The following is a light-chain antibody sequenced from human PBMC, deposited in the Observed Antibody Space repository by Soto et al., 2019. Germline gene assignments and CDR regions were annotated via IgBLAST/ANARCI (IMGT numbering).Light chain of an antibody. Sequence: ILMTRCPATVSVSPGESATLSCRASQNIYYNVAWYQHRPGQAPRLLIYRASTRAPGVPARFSGSGSGTEFTLTISSLQPEDFTVYSCLQYQNLWAFGQETNVDIK. CDR3: LQYQNLWA. J-gene: IGKJ1*01. V-gene: IGKV3-15*01. CDR2: RAS. CDR1: QNIYYN.